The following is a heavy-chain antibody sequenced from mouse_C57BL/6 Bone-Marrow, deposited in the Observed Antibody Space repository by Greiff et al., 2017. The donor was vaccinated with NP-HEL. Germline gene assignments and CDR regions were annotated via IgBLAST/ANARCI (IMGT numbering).Heavy chain of an antibody. CDR2: INPNNGGT. CDR3: ARDYYGSSWYFDY. CDR1: GYTFTDHY. D-gene: IGHD1-1*01. V-gene: IGHV1-26*01. Sequence: EVQLQQSGPELVKPGASVKISCKASGYTFTDHYMNWVKQSRGKSLEWIGDINPNNGGTSYNQKFKGKAILTVDKSSRTAYMEFRSLTSEDSAVYYCARDYYGSSWYFDYWGQGTTLTVSS. J-gene: IGHJ2*01.